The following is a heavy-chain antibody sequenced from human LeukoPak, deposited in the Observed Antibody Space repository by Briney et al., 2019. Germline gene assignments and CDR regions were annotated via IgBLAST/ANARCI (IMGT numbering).Heavy chain of an antibody. Sequence: GGSLRLSCAASGFTFDDYAMHWVRQAPGKGLEWVSGISWNSGSIDYADSVKGRFTISRDNAKNSLYLQMNSLRAEDTALYYCAREISRGDAFDIWGQGTMVTVSS. CDR2: ISWNSGSI. CDR3: AREISRGDAFDI. CDR1: GFTFDDYA. J-gene: IGHJ3*02. D-gene: IGHD2-2*01. V-gene: IGHV3-9*01.